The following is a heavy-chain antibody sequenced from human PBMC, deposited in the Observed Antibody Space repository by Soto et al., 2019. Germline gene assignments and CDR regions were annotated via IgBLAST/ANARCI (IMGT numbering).Heavy chain of an antibody. D-gene: IGHD3-10*01. V-gene: IGHV1-18*01. Sequence: ASVKVSCKASGYTFTSYGISWVRQAPGQGLEWMGWISAYNGNTNYAQKLQGRVTMTTDTSTSTAYMDLRNLRSDDPAVYYCARVLWFRELSHKYTAMDVWSQGSTVTVSS. CDR3: ARVLWFRELSHKYTAMDV. CDR2: ISAYNGNT. J-gene: IGHJ6*02. CDR1: GYTFTSYG.